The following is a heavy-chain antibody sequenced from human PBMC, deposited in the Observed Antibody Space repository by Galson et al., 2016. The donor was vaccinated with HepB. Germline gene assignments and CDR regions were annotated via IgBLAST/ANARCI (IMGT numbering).Heavy chain of an antibody. Sequence: SVKVSCKASGYIFTNYDINWVRQAPGLGLEWMGWISTYNGNTNYAQSFQGRVTMTTDTSTTTVYMELRSLVSHDTAIYYCARVVKSPPGWSYFDLWGRGTLVTVSS. CDR2: ISTYNGNT. CDR1: GYIFTNYD. J-gene: IGHJ2*01. CDR3: ARVVKSPPGWSYFDL. D-gene: IGHD3-3*01. V-gene: IGHV1-18*01.